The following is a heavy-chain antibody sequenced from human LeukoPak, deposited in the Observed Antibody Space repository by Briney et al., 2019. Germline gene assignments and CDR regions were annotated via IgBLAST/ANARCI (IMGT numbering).Heavy chain of an antibody. CDR1: GFTFSSYA. Sequence: QSGGSLRLSCAASGFTFSSYAMSWVRQAPGKGLEWVSAISGSGGSTYYADSVKGRFTISRDNSKNTLYLQMNSLRAEDTAVYYCAKVLHSGSFPDYWGQGTLVTVSS. V-gene: IGHV3-23*01. J-gene: IGHJ4*02. D-gene: IGHD1-26*01. CDR3: AKVLHSGSFPDY. CDR2: ISGSGGST.